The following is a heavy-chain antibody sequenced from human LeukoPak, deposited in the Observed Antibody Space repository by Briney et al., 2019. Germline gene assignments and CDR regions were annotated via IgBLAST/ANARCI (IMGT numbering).Heavy chain of an antibody. J-gene: IGHJ4*02. CDR2: IIPIFGTA. V-gene: IGHV1-69*06. D-gene: IGHD6-13*01. Sequence: SVKVSCKASGRTFSSYAISWVRQAPGQGREWRGGIIPIFGTANYAQKFQGRVTITADKVTSTAYMELSSLRSEDTAVYYCARETRIAAACLEYWGQGTLVTVSS. CDR1: GRTFSSYA. CDR3: ARETRIAAACLEY.